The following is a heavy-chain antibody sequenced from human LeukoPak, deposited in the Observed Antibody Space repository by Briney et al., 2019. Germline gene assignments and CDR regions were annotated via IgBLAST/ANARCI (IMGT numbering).Heavy chain of an antibody. Sequence: SVKVSCKASGGTFSSYAISWVRQAPGQGLEWMGRIIPILGIANYAQKFQGRVTMTTDTSTSTAYMELRSLRSDDTAVYYCARDYSSSWYYFDYWGQGTLVTVSS. V-gene: IGHV1-69*04. J-gene: IGHJ4*02. CDR1: GGTFSSYA. D-gene: IGHD6-13*01. CDR2: IIPILGIA. CDR3: ARDYSSSWYYFDY.